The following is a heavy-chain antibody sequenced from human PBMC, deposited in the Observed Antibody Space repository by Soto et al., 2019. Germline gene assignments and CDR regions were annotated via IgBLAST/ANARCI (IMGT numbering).Heavy chain of an antibody. CDR2: ISYDGSNK. V-gene: IGHV3-30*18. J-gene: IGHJ4*02. Sequence: PGGSLRLSCAASGFTFSSYGMHWVRQAPGKGLEWVAVISYDGSNKYYADSVKGRFTISRDNSKNTLYLQMNSLRAEDTAVYYCAKDIWFGESQGPFGYWGQGTLVTVSS. CDR3: AKDIWFGESQGPFGY. CDR1: GFTFSSYG. D-gene: IGHD3-10*01.